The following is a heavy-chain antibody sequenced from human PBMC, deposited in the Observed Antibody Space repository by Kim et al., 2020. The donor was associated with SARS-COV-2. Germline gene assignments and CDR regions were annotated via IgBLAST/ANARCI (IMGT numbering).Heavy chain of an antibody. J-gene: IGHJ4*02. CDR1: GGTFSSYA. D-gene: IGHD4-4*01. CDR3: ARGTDYYSNYAYY. CDR2: IIPIFGTA. Sequence: SVKVSCKASGGTFSSYAISWVRQAPGQGLEWMGGIIPIFGTANYAQKFQGRVTITADESTSTAYMELSSLRSEDTAVYYCARGTDYYSNYAYYWGQGTLVTVSS. V-gene: IGHV1-69*13.